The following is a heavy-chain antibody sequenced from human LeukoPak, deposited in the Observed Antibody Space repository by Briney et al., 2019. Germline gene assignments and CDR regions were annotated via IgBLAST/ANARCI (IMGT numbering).Heavy chain of an antibody. CDR1: GGSISSYY. V-gene: IGHV4-59*08. CDR3: ARQVPGATIFDY. D-gene: IGHD5-12*01. CDR2: IYYSGST. J-gene: IGHJ4*02. Sequence: SETLSLTCTVSGGSISSYYWSWIRQPPGKGLEWIGYIYYSGSTNYNPSLKSRVTISVDTSKNQFSLKLSSVTAADTAVYYCARQVPGATIFDYWGQGTLVTVSS.